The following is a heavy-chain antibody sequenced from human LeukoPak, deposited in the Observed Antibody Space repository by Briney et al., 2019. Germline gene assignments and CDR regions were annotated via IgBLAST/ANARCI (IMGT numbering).Heavy chain of an antibody. CDR1: GFXFSTYS. V-gene: IGHV3-48*02. CDR2: ISSSGNTI. Sequence: GGSLRLSCAASGFXFSTYSINWVRQAPGKGLEWVSYISSSGNTIYYADSVKGRFTISRDNAKNALYLQMNSLRDEDTAVYYCARDRYYDSGGYYFDYWGQGTLVTVSS. D-gene: IGHD3-22*01. CDR3: ARDRYYDSGGYYFDY. J-gene: IGHJ4*02.